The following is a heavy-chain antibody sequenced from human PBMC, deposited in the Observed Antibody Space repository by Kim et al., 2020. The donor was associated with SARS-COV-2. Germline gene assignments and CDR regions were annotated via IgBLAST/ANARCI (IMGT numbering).Heavy chain of an antibody. CDR3: ARSLGAVAGTSFDY. Sequence: AQGFTGRFVFSLDTSVSTAYLQISSLKAEDTAVYYCARSLGAVAGTSFDYWGQGTLVTVSS. D-gene: IGHD6-19*01. J-gene: IGHJ4*02. V-gene: IGHV7-4-1*02.